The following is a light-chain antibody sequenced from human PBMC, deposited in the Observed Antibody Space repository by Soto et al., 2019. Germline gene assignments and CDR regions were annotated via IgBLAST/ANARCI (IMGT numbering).Light chain of an antibody. CDR1: QSLLDSSTNNNY. CDR3: QQYGSSGT. CDR2: WAS. V-gene: IGKV4-1*01. Sequence: DIVMTQSPDSLAVSLGERATINCKSSQSLLDSSTNNNYLAWYQQKPGQPPKLFIYWASTRKSGVPDRFSGSGSGTDFTLTISSLQAEDVAVYYCQQYGSSGTFGQGTKVEIK. J-gene: IGKJ1*01.